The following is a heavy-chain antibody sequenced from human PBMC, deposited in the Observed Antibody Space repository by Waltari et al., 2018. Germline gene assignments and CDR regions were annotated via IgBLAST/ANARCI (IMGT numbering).Heavy chain of an antibody. CDR3: AKEIAVTPTYYFDS. Sequence: EVQLLDSGGGLVQPGGSLRRACAASGFIFSHYARHWVRQAPGKGLEWVSGISGSGYNTYYADSVKGRVTISRDNFKNTVYLQMNSLRVEDMAVYFCAKEIAVTPTYYFDSWGLGTLVTVSS. J-gene: IGHJ4*02. CDR1: GFIFSHYA. D-gene: IGHD4-17*01. CDR2: ISGSGYNT. V-gene: IGHV3-23*01.